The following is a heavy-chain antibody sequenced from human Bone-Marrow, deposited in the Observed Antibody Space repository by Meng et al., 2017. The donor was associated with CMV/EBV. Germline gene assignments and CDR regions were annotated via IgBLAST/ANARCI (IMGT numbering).Heavy chain of an antibody. D-gene: IGHD3-3*01. Sequence: GGSLRLSCAASGFTFSSYWMSWVRQAPGKGLEWVANIKQDGSEKYYVDSVKGRFTISRDNAKNSLYLQMNSLRAGDTAVYYCAKYYDFWSGYSDYFDYWGQGTLVTVSS. V-gene: IGHV3-7*01. CDR2: IKQDGSEK. CDR3: AKYYDFWSGYSDYFDY. CDR1: GFTFSSYW. J-gene: IGHJ4*02.